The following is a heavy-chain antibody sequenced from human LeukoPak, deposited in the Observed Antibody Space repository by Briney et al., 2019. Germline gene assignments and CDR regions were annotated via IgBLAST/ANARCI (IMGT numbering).Heavy chain of an antibody. CDR2: ISYDGSSK. CDR1: GFTFSSYG. Sequence: PGGSLRLSCAASGFTFSSYGMHWVRQAPGKGLEWVAIISYDGSSKYYADSVKGRFTISRDNSKNTLYLQMNSLRAEDTAVYYCARDKAVGPTLLDYWGQGTLVTVSS. CDR3: ARDKAVGPTLLDY. V-gene: IGHV3-30*03. D-gene: IGHD1-26*01. J-gene: IGHJ4*02.